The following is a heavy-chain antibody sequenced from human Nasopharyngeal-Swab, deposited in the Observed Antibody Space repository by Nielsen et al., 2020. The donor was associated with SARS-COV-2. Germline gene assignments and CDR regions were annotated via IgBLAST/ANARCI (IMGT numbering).Heavy chain of an antibody. CDR3: ARLAEYSSSSHYYYYGMDV. Sequence: ESLKISCTVSCGSISSSSYYWGWIRQPPGKGLEWIGSIYYSGSTYYNPSLKSRVTISVDTSKNQFSLKLSSVTAADTAVYYCARLAEYSSSSHYYYYGMDVWGQGTTVTVSS. CDR1: CGSISSSSYY. J-gene: IGHJ6*02. V-gene: IGHV4-39*01. CDR2: IYYSGST. D-gene: IGHD6-6*01.